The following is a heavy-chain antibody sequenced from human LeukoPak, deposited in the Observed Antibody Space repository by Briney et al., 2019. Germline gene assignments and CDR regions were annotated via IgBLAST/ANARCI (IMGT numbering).Heavy chain of an antibody. CDR1: DYSISSGYGYY. V-gene: IGHV4-38-2*02. D-gene: IGHD3-3*01. CDR3: ARDDAHYDFSGYDRRGWFDP. Sequence: SETLSLTCTVSDYSISSGYGYYWGWIRQPPGKGLEWIGNIYHSGITYYNHFNSSLKSRVTISIDTSKNQFSLRLSSVTAADTAVYYCARDDAHYDFSGYDRRGWFDPWGQGTLVIVSS. CDR2: IYHSGIT. J-gene: IGHJ5*02.